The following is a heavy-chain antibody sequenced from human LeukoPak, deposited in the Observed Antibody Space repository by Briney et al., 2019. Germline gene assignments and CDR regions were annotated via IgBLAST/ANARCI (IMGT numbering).Heavy chain of an antibody. CDR3: ARDVQEMATND. Sequence: SVKVSCKASGGTFSSYAISWVRQAPGQGLEWMGRIIPILGIANYAQKFQGRVTITADKSTSTAYMELSSLRSEDTAVYYCARDVQEMATNDWGQGTLVTVSS. J-gene: IGHJ4*02. CDR1: GGTFSSYA. D-gene: IGHD5-24*01. CDR2: IIPILGIA. V-gene: IGHV1-69*04.